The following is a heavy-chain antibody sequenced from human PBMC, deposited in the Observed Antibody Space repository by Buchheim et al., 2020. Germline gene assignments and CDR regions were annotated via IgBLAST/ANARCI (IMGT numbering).Heavy chain of an antibody. D-gene: IGHD5-12*01. CDR3: ARDKKAHIGVFDY. Sequence: EVQLVESGGGLVQPGGSLRLSCAASGFTFSDHYMDWVRQAPGKGLEWVGRTRNKANSYTTEYAASVKGRFTISRDDSKNSLYLQMNSLKTEDTAVYYCARDKKAHIGVFDYWGQGTL. V-gene: IGHV3-72*01. CDR1: GFTFSDHY. J-gene: IGHJ4*02. CDR2: TRNKANSYTT.